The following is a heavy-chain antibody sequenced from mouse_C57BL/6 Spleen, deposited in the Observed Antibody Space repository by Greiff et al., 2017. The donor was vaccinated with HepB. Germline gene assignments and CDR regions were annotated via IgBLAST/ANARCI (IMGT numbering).Heavy chain of an antibody. CDR1: GFTFSDYY. J-gene: IGHJ4*01. V-gene: IGHV5-16*01. CDR2: INYDGSST. Sequence: EVKLMESEGGLVQPGRSMKLSCTASGFTFSDYYMAWVRQVPEKGLEWVANINYDGSSTYYLDSLKSRFIISRDNAKNILYLQMSSLKSEDTATYYCARVSVYAMDYWGQGTSVTVSS. CDR3: ARVSVYAMDY.